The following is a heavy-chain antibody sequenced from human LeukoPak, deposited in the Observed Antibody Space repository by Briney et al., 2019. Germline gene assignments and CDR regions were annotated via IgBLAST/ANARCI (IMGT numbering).Heavy chain of an antibody. CDR3: AKDFTPDYDDSSADI. CDR1: GFTFNDYA. J-gene: IGHJ3*02. CDR2: ISWNSASI. Sequence: GGSLRLSCAASGFTFNDYAMHWVRQAPGKGLEWVSGISWNSASIGYADSVKGRFTISRDNAKKSLYLQMNSLRVEDTAFYYCAKDFTPDYDDSSADIWGQGTMVTVSS. V-gene: IGHV3-9*01. D-gene: IGHD3-22*01.